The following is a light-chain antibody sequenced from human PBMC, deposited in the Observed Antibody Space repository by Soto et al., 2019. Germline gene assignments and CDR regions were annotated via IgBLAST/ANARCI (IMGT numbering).Light chain of an antibody. J-gene: IGLJ2*01. Sequence: QSVLTQSPSASASPGATVKLTCTLSSGHSSDAIAWHQQQPQTGTRHLMKLDSDGSHPKGVAIRDRFSSSSSGADRHLTTSSLQSDDAADYYWQTCGSGIHLVFGGGTKLTVL. CDR2: LDSDGSH. CDR3: QTCGSGIHLV. V-gene: IGLV4-69*01. CDR1: SGHSSDA.